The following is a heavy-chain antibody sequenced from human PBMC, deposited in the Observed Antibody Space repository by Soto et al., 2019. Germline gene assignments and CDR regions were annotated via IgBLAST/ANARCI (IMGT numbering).Heavy chain of an antibody. J-gene: IGHJ4*02. CDR2: ITVAGGGI. CDR1: GFAFSSSA. Sequence: EVQLLESGGGLAQPGGSLRLSCAASGFAFSSSAMAWIRQTPGKGLQWVSAITVAGGGIYYADSVKGRFTISRDNSKKPLYLQMNRLSAEDTAQYFCAKWPPSPKMGVTSHWGQGTLVTVSS. CDR3: AKWPPSPKMGVTSH. V-gene: IGHV3-23*01. D-gene: IGHD1-26*01.